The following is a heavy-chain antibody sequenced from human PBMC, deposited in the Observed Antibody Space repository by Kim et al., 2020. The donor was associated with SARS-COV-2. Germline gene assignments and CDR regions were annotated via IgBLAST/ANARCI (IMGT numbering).Heavy chain of an antibody. D-gene: IGHD3-10*01. CDR3: ARESDYYGSGSYYNCVDY. J-gene: IGHJ4*02. Sequence: KGRFTISGDNAKNSLYLQMNSLRAEDTAVYYCARESDYYGSGSYYNCVDYWGQGTLVTVSS. V-gene: IGHV3-11*06.